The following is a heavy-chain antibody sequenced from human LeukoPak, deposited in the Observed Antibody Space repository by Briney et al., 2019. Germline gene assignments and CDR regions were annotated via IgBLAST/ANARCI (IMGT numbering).Heavy chain of an antibody. J-gene: IGHJ4*02. D-gene: IGHD1-7*01. Sequence: GGSLRLSCAASGFTFSSYGMHWVRQAPGKGLEWVAFIRYDGSNKYYADSVKGRFTISRDNSKNTLYLQMNSLRGEDTAVYYCAKDRDGTEVFDYRGPGTLVTVSS. V-gene: IGHV3-30*02. CDR1: GFTFSSYG. CDR2: IRYDGSNK. CDR3: AKDRDGTEVFDY.